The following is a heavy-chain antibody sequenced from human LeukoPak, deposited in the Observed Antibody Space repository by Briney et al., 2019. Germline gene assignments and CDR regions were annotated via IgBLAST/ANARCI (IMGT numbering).Heavy chain of an antibody. Sequence: SGPALVEPTETLTLTCTFSGFSLSTSGVGVAWIRQSPEKALEWLAVIYYDGDKRYNPSLRSRLTITKGTSDNQVVLTMTYMDPADTATYYCAHRVGDGATWDGGRYDYWGQGTLATVSS. V-gene: IGHV2-5*02. CDR1: GFSLSTSGVG. CDR3: AHRVGDGATWDGGRYDY. CDR2: IYYDGDK. D-gene: IGHD3-16*01. J-gene: IGHJ4*02.